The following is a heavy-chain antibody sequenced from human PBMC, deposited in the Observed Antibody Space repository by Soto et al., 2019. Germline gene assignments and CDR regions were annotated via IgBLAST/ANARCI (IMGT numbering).Heavy chain of an antibody. Sequence: PSETLSLTCTVSGGSISSGGYYWSWIHQHPGKGLEWIGYIYYSGSTYYNPSLKSRVTISVDTSKNQFSLKLSSVTAADTAVYYCARDRLVAGLYGDTRWFDPWGQGTLVTVSS. CDR2: IYYSGST. D-gene: IGHD4-17*01. J-gene: IGHJ5*02. V-gene: IGHV4-31*03. CDR3: ARDRLVAGLYGDTRWFDP. CDR1: GGSISSGGYY.